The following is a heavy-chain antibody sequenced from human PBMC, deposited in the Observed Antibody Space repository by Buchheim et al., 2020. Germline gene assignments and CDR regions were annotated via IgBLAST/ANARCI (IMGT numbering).Heavy chain of an antibody. CDR1: GLTFDRYA. J-gene: IGHJ4*02. D-gene: IGHD3-16*02. CDR2: ISGSGGNT. V-gene: IGHV3-23*01. Sequence: EVQLLESGGGLVQPGGSLRLSCAASGLTFDRYAMSWVRQAPGKGLECVSAISGSGGNTYYADSVKGRFTISRDNSKNTLYLQMNSLRAEDTAVYYCAKPYDYVWGRYRPFFDYWGQGTL. CDR3: AKPYDYVWGRYRPFFDY.